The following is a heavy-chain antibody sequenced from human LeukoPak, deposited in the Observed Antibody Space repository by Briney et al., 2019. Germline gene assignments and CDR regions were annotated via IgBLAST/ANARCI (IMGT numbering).Heavy chain of an antibody. Sequence: PSETLSLTCAVYGGSFSDYYWSWIRQPPGKGLEWIGYIYYSGSTYYNPSLKSRVTISVDTSKNQFSLKLSSVTAADTAVYYCASRPLRKAHWFDPWGQGTLVTVSS. V-gene: IGHV4-30-4*01. CDR2: IYYSGST. CDR3: ASRPLRKAHWFDP. D-gene: IGHD4-17*01. J-gene: IGHJ5*02. CDR1: GGSFSDYY.